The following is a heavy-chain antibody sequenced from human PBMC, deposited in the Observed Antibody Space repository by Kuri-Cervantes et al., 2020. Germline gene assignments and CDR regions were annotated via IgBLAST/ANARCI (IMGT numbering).Heavy chain of an antibody. CDR3: ARVSGGSYGYYYYYMDV. V-gene: IGHV1-69*05. CDR1: GYTFTGYY. Sequence: SVKVSCKASGYTFTGYYMHWVRQAPGQGLEWMGWIIPIFGTANYAQKFQGRVTITTDESTSTAYMELSSLRSEDTAVYYCARVSGGSYGYYYYYMDVWGKGTTVTVSS. D-gene: IGHD1-26*01. J-gene: IGHJ6*03. CDR2: IIPIFGTA.